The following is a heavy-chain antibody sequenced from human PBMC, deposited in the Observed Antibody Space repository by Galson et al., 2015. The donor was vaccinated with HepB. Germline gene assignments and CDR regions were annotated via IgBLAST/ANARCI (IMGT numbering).Heavy chain of an antibody. D-gene: IGHD1-26*01. CDR1: GFTFSANW. CDR2: STPDGSGA. CDR3: ARDVGGRYSS. J-gene: IGHJ4*02. V-gene: IGHV3-74*01. Sequence: SLRLSCAASGFTFSANWMHWVRQVPGKGLVWVSRSTPDGSGATYADSVKGRFTISRDNARNTLYLQMNSLRVEDTVVYYCARDVGGRYSSWGQGTLVTVSS.